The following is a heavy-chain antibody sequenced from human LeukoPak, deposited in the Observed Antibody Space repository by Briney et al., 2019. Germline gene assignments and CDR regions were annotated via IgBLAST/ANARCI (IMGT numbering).Heavy chain of an antibody. CDR2: ISACNGNT. Sequence: ASVKVSCKASGYTFTSYGISWVRQAPGQGLEWMGWISACNGNTNYAQKLQGRVTMTTDTSTSTAYMELRSLRSDDTAVYYCARVAVDYYGSGSADYWGQGTLVTVSS. CDR3: ARVAVDYYGSGSADY. D-gene: IGHD3-10*01. J-gene: IGHJ4*02. V-gene: IGHV1-18*01. CDR1: GYTFTSYG.